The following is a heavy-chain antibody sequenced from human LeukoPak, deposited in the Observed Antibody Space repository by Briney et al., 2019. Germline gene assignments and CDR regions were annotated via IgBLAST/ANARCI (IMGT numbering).Heavy chain of an antibody. J-gene: IGHJ4*02. CDR1: GFTFSTYW. CDR3: ARVRYYYDSSGYRVNPQILFDY. CDR2: IKQDGSEK. V-gene: IGHV3-7*01. D-gene: IGHD3-22*01. Sequence: GGSLRLSCAASGFTFSTYWMSWVRQAPGKGLEWVANIKQDGSEKYYVDSVKGRFTISRDNAKNSLYLQMNSLRAEDTAVYYCARVRYYYDSSGYRVNPQILFDYWGQGTLVTVSS.